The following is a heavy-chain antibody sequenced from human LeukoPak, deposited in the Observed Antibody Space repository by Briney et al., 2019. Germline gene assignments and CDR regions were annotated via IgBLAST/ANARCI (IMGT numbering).Heavy chain of an antibody. CDR3: ARVTGMEDQLLYDALDI. J-gene: IGHJ3*02. CDR2: ISAYNGNT. Sequence: ASVKVSCKASGYTFTSYGISWVRQAPGQGLEWMGWISAYNGNTKYAQKFQGRVTMTRDTSISTGYMELSRLRSDDTAVYYCARVTGMEDQLLYDALDIWGQGTMVTVSS. CDR1: GYTFTSYG. V-gene: IGHV1-18*01. D-gene: IGHD1-26*01.